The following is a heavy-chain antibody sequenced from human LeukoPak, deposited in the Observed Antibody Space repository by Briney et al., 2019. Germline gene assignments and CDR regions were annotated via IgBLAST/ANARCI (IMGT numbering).Heavy chain of an antibody. Sequence: GGSLRLSCVVSGFTFSNYGMHWVRQAPGKGLEWVAFIRYDGKTEHYADSVKGRLTVSRDTSKNTLYLQMNSLRVEDTAVYYCVRDGMVTEPIIYWGQGTLVTVSS. D-gene: IGHD2-21*02. J-gene: IGHJ4*02. V-gene: IGHV3-30*02. CDR1: GFTFSNYG. CDR3: VRDGMVTEPIIY. CDR2: IRYDGKTE.